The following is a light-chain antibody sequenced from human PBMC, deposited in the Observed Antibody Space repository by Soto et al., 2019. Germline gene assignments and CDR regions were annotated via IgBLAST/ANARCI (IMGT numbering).Light chain of an antibody. CDR2: GSS. J-gene: IGKJ5*01. CDR3: QPSNSYPIT. V-gene: IGKV1-12*01. Sequence: DIQITQSASSVSASVGASLAISGRASQGVSDWVAWYQQKPGEAPKLLIYGSSSLLSGVTSRFSGTRSGTDFTLTISSLQPEDFATYYCQPSNSYPITFGQGTRLDIK. CDR1: QGVSDW.